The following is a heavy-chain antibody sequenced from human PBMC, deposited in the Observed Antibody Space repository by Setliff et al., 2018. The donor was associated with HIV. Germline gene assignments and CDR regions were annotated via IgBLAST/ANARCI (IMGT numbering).Heavy chain of an antibody. CDR3: ARQVGNKVLFDS. V-gene: IGHV4-59*01. Sequence: PSETLSLTCTVSGDSISSYYWSWIRQPPEKGLEWIGYIYYSGSTNYNPSLKSRVTISVDAPKNQFSLKLSSVTAADTAVYYCARQVGNKVLFDSWGQGTLVTVSS. D-gene: IGHD7-27*01. CDR1: GDSISSYY. J-gene: IGHJ4*02. CDR2: IYYSGST.